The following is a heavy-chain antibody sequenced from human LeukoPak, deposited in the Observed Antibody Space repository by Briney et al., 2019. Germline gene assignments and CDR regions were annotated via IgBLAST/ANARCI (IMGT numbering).Heavy chain of an antibody. CDR1: GFTVSSNY. Sequence: GGSLRLSCAASGFTVSSNYMSWVRQAPGKGLEWVSVIYSGGSTYYADSVKGRFTIPRDNSKNTLYLQMNSLRAEDTAVYYCARDADYGGSPDAFDVWGRGTIVTVSS. CDR3: ARDADYGGSPDAFDV. V-gene: IGHV3-53*01. J-gene: IGHJ3*01. D-gene: IGHD4-23*01. CDR2: IYSGGST.